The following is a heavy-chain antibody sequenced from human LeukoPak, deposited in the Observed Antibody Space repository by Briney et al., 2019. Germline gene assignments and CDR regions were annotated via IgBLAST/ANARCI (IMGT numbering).Heavy chain of an antibody. CDR2: IKQDGSEK. CDR3: ATWNFPETPGYYYYGMDV. V-gene: IGHV3-7*01. D-gene: IGHD1-7*01. J-gene: IGHJ6*02. CDR1: GFTVSSYW. Sequence: PGRSLRLSCAASGFTVSSYWMSWVRQAPGKGLEWVANIKQDGSEKYYVDSVKGRFTISRDNAKNSLYLQMNSLRAEDTAVYYCATWNFPETPGYYYYGMDVWGQGTTVTVSS.